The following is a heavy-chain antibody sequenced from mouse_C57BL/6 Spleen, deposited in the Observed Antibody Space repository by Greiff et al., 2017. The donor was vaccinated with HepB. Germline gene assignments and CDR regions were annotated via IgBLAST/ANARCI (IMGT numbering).Heavy chain of an antibody. CDR2: ISDDGSN. CDR3: APYYSGFAY. V-gene: IGHV3-6*01. Sequence: EVKLMESGPGLVKPAQSLSLTCSVTGYSITSGYYWNWIRQFPGNKLEWMGYISDDGSNNYNPSLKNRISITRDTSKNQFFLKLNSVTTEDTATYYCAPYYSGFAYWGQVTLVTVSA. CDR1: GYSITSGYY. J-gene: IGHJ3*01. D-gene: IGHD1-1*01.